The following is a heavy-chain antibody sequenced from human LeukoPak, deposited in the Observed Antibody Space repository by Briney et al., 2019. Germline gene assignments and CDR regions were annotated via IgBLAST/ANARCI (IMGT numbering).Heavy chain of an antibody. D-gene: IGHD3-9*01. Sequence: SETLSLTCTVSGGSISSYYWSWIRQPPGKGLEWIGRIYTSGSTNYNPSLKSRVTMSVDTSKNQFSLKLSSVTAADTAVYYCARDGYYDILTGYFGRNRASDIWGQGTMVTVSS. CDR3: ARDGYYDILTGYFGRNRASDI. CDR2: IYTSGST. CDR1: GGSISSYY. J-gene: IGHJ3*02. V-gene: IGHV4-4*07.